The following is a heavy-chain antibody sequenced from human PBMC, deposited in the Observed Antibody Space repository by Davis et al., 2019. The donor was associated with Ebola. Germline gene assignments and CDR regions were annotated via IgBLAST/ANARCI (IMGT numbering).Heavy chain of an antibody. D-gene: IGHD3-16*01. V-gene: IGHV3-23*01. CDR1: GFTFSTYD. CDR2: IGSDGINK. Sequence: GESLKISCAASGFTFSTYDMSWVRQAPGRGPEWVSGIGSDGINKDYADSVKGRFTISRDNSKNTMSLQMNGLTVEDTAVYYCARKEGGPNPFDYWGQGTLVTVSP. CDR3: ARKEGGPNPFDY. J-gene: IGHJ4*02.